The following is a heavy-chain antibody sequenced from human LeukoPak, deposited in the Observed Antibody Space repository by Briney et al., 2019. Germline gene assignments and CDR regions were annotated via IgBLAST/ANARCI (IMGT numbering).Heavy chain of an antibody. J-gene: IGHJ4*02. Sequence: SETLSLTCTVPAGSISSYYWSWIRQPPGKGLEWIAYIYYSGSTDYNPSLKSRVTVSVDTSKNQFSLKLNSVTAADTAVYYCARVRYCSTNRCYDREFDNWGQGTLVTVSS. V-gene: IGHV4-59*01. CDR2: IYYSGST. CDR1: AGSISSYY. D-gene: IGHD2-2*01. CDR3: ARVRYCSTNRCYDREFDN.